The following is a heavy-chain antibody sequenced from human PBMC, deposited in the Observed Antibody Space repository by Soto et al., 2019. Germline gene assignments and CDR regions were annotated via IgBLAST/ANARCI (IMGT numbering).Heavy chain of an antibody. V-gene: IGHV4-34*01. Sequence: SETLSLTCAVYGGSFGGYYWSWIRQPPGKGLEWIGEINHSGSTNYNPSLKSRVTISVDTSKNQFSLKLSSVTAADTAVYYCARGGLGYGSGGSCYGFAYWGKGSLDPVTS. CDR3: ARGGLGYGSGGSCYGFAY. D-gene: IGHD2-15*01. CDR1: GGSFGGYY. CDR2: INHSGST. J-gene: IGHJ4*02.